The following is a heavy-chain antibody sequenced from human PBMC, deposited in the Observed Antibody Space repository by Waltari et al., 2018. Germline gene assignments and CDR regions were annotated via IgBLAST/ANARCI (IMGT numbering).Heavy chain of an antibody. CDR1: GYSISSGYY. CDR3: ARLDSLPDY. CDR2: IYHSGST. D-gene: IGHD1-1*01. J-gene: IGHJ4*02. V-gene: IGHV4-38-2*01. Sequence: QVQLQESGPGLVKPSETLSLTCAVSGYSISSGYYWGWIWQPPGKGLEWIGSIYHSGSTYYNPSLKSRVTISVDTSKNQFSLKLSSVTAADTAVYYCARLDSLPDYWGQGTLVTVSS.